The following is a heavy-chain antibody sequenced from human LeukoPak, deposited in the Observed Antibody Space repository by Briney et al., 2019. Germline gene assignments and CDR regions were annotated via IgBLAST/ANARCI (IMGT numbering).Heavy chain of an antibody. J-gene: IGHJ6*02. D-gene: IGHD3-22*01. CDR2: IIPIFGTA. CDR1: GGTFSSYA. Sequence: SVKVSCKASGGTFSSYAISWVRQAPGQGLEWMGGIIPIFGTANYAQKFQGRVTMTRDTSTSTVYMELSSLRSEDTAVYYCARDSDYYDSTNYGMDVWGQGTTVTVSS. V-gene: IGHV1-69*05. CDR3: ARDSDYYDSTNYGMDV.